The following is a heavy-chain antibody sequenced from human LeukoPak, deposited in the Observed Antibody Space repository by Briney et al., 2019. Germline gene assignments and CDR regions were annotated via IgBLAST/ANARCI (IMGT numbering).Heavy chain of an antibody. CDR1: GFTFSSHG. Sequence: PGRSLRLSCAASGFTFSSHGMHWVRQAPGKGLEWVAVISYDGSNKYYADSVKGRFTISRDNSKNTLYLQMNSLRAEDTAVYYCARDTVAARSAVHYWGQGTLVTVSS. J-gene: IGHJ4*02. D-gene: IGHD6-6*01. CDR3: ARDTVAARSAVHY. CDR2: ISYDGSNK. V-gene: IGHV3-30*03.